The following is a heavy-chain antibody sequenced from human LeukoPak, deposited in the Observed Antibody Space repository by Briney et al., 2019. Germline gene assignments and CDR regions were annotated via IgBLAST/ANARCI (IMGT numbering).Heavy chain of an antibody. CDR2: IYYSGST. D-gene: IGHD4-17*01. J-gene: IGHJ4*02. CDR3: ARNDYGDYRFDY. V-gene: IGHV4-39*01. CDR1: GGSISSSSYY. Sequence: SETLSLTCTVSGGSISSSSYYWGWIRQPPGKGLEWIGSIYYSGSTYYNPSLKSRVTISVGTSKNQFSLKLSSVTAADTAVYSCARNDYGDYRFDYWGQGTLVTVSS.